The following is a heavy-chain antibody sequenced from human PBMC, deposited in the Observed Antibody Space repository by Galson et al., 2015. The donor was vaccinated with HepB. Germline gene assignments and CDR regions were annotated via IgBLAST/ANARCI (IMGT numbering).Heavy chain of an antibody. D-gene: IGHD6-13*01. Sequence: SVKVSCRASGGTFSSYAISWVRQAPGQGLEWMGGIIPIFGTANYAQKFQGRVTITADESTSTAYMELSSLRSEDTAVYYCARDPSIAAAGTELEGLGFDPWGQGTLVTVSS. J-gene: IGHJ5*02. CDR1: GGTFSSYA. CDR3: ARDPSIAAAGTELEGLGFDP. CDR2: IIPIFGTA. V-gene: IGHV1-69*13.